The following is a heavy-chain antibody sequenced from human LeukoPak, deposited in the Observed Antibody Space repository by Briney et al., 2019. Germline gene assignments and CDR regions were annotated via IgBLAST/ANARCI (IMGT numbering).Heavy chain of an antibody. CDR2: MNPNSGNT. Sequence: ASVKVSCKASGYTFTSYDINWVRQATGQGLEWMGWMNPNSGNTGYAQKFQGRVTMTRNTSISTAYMELSSLRSEDTAVYHCARGRQDYDYVWGSYRYSDYWGQGTLVTVSS. J-gene: IGHJ4*02. CDR1: GYTFTSYD. V-gene: IGHV1-8*01. D-gene: IGHD3-16*02. CDR3: ARGRQDYDYVWGSYRYSDY.